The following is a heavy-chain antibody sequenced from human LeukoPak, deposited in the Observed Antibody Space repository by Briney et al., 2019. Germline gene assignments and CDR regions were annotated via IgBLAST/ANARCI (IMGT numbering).Heavy chain of an antibody. CDR3: ARSARTFDY. Sequence: GGSLRLSCAASGFTFSNYWMSWVRQAPGKGLEWVANIKQDGGEAYNVDSVKGRFTISRDNAKNSLSLQMHSLRAEDTAVCYCARSARTFDYWGQGTLVTVSS. CDR2: IKQDGGEA. J-gene: IGHJ4*02. D-gene: IGHD6-25*01. V-gene: IGHV3-7*01. CDR1: GFTFSNYW.